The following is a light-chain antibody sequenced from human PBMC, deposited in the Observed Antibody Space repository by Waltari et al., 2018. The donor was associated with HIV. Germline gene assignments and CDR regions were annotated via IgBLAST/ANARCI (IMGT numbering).Light chain of an antibody. Sequence: IQMTQSPSSLSASVGDRVTLTCRARQYITSHLNWFQQKPGKAPRLLMCAASSLQSGVPSRFSGSSSGTDFTLTISSLQPEDFATYYCQQTHSAPFTFGPGTKVDIK. V-gene: IGKV1-39*01. J-gene: IGKJ3*01. CDR1: QYITSH. CDR2: AAS. CDR3: QQTHSAPFT.